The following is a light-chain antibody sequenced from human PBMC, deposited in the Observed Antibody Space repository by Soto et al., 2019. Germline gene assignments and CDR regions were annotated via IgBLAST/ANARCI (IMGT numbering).Light chain of an antibody. V-gene: IGLV7-43*01. Sequence: QAVVTQEPSLTVSPGGTVTLTCASNTRAVTSGHYPNWFQQKPGQAPRALIYSTSQKHSWTPARFSGSLLGDKAALTLSGVQPEDEADYYCLLYYGGVRVFGGGTKLTVL. J-gene: IGLJ3*02. CDR2: STS. CDR1: TRAVTSGHY. CDR3: LLYYGGVRV.